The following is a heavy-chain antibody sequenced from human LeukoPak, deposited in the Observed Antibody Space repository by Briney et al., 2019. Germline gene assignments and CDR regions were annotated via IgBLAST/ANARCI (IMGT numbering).Heavy chain of an antibody. D-gene: IGHD3-9*01. CDR3: AAIFLPLPPPWDYYYYYYMDV. J-gene: IGHJ6*03. CDR2: IIPIFGTA. Sequence: GASVKVSCKASGGTFSSYAISWVRQAPGQGLEWMGGIIPIFGTANYAQKFQGRVTITTDESTSTAYMELSSLRSEDTAVYYCAAIFLPLPPPWDYYYYYYMDVWGKGTTITVSS. V-gene: IGHV1-69*05. CDR1: GGTFSSYA.